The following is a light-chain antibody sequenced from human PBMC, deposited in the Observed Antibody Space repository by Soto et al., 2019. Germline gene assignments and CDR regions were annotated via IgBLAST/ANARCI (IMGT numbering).Light chain of an antibody. CDR1: SSDVGGYNY. Sequence: SALTQPASVSGSPGQSITISCTGTSSDVGGYNYVSWYQQHPGKAPKLMIYEVTHRPSGVSNRFSGSKSGNTASLTISGLQAEDEADYYCSSYTSSSTPYVFGTGTKVTVL. CDR2: EVT. CDR3: SSYTSSSTPYV. J-gene: IGLJ1*01. V-gene: IGLV2-14*01.